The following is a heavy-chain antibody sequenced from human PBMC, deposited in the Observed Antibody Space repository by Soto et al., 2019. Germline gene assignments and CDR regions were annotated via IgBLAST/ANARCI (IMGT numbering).Heavy chain of an antibody. D-gene: IGHD3-10*02. J-gene: IGHJ4*02. CDR3: AKDVGFQQHLFVFDL. CDR2: IIPMFRSS. Sequence: GASVKVSCKASGGTFTDYAFSWVRQAPGQGLEWMGGIIPMFRSSNFAQKFQDRLTIFADASAGTAYMELSSLRPDDTAIYYCAKDVGFQQHLFVFDLWGQGTLVTVSS. V-gene: IGHV1-69*13. CDR1: GGTFTDYA.